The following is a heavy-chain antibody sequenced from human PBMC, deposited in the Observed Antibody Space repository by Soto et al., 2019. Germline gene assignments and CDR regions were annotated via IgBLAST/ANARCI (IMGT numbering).Heavy chain of an antibody. CDR3: AAGFTIFGVVIPPDFDY. Sequence: SVKVSCKASGGTFSSYAISWVRQAPGQGLEWMGGIIPIFGTANYAQKFQGRVTITADKSTSTAYMELSSLRSEDTAVYYCAAGFTIFGVVIPPDFDYWGQGTLVTVSS. CDR2: IIPIFGTA. D-gene: IGHD3-3*01. J-gene: IGHJ4*02. CDR1: GGTFSSYA. V-gene: IGHV1-69*06.